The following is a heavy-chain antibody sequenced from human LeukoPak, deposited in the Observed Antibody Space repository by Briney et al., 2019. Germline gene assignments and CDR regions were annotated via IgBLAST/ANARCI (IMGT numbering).Heavy chain of an antibody. CDR2: INHSGST. CDR3: ARAPPYDFWSGYDYYYGMDV. CDR1: GGSFSGYY. Sequence: SETLSLTCAVYGGSFSGYYWSWIRQPPGKGLEWIGEINHSGSTNYNPSLKSRVTISVDTSKNQFSLKLSSVTAADTAVYYCARAPPYDFWSGYDYYYGMDVWGQGTTVTVSS. D-gene: IGHD3-3*01. V-gene: IGHV4-34*01. J-gene: IGHJ6*02.